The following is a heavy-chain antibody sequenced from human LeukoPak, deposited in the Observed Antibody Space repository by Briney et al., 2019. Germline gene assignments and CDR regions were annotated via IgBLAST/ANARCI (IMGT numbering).Heavy chain of an antibody. V-gene: IGHV4-61*02. CDR2: IYTSGST. Sequence: SETLSLTCTVSGGSISSGNYYWSWIRQPAGKGLEWIGRIYTSGSTNYNPSLKSRVTISVDTSKNQFSLKLSSVTAADTAVYYCARRVGKRAIDIWGQGTMVTVSS. CDR1: GGSISSGNYY. J-gene: IGHJ3*02. D-gene: IGHD1-26*01. CDR3: ARRVGKRAIDI.